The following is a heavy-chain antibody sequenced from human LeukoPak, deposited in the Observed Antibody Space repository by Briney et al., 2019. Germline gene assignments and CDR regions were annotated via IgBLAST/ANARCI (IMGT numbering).Heavy chain of an antibody. CDR3: ARGKYCSSTSCYAGHYYYGMDV. CDR2: INHSGST. D-gene: IGHD2-2*01. J-gene: IGHJ6*02. V-gene: IGHV4-39*07. Sequence: PSETLSLTCTVSGGSISSSSYYWSWIRQPPGKGLKWIGEINHSGSTNYNPSLKSRVTISVDTSKNQFSLKLSSVTAADTAVYYCARGKYCSSTSCYAGHYYYGMDVWGQGTTVTVSS. CDR1: GGSISSSSYY.